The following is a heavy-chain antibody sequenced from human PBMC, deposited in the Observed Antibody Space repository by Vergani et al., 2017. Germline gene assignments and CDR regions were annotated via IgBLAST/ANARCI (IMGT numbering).Heavy chain of an antibody. CDR2: FDPEDGET. V-gene: IGHV1-24*01. CDR1: GYTLTELS. D-gene: IGHD2-21*01. J-gene: IGHJ3*02. Sequence: QVQLVQSGAEVKKPGASVKVSCKVSGYTLTELSMHWVRQAPGKALEWMGGFDPEDGETIYAQKFQCRVTMTEDTSTDTAYMELSSLISEDTALYYCSTELRVGCPLFPDAFDIWGQGTMVTVSS. CDR3: STELRVGCPLFPDAFDI.